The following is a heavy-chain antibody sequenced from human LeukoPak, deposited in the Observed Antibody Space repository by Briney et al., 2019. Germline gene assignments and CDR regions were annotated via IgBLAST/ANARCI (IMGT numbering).Heavy chain of an antibody. V-gene: IGHV3-48*01. CDR1: GFTFSTYP. CDR3: AKEVYNWNDGEGVFDY. D-gene: IGHD1-20*01. CDR2: ISSRSSTI. Sequence: PGGSLRLSCAASGFTFSTYPMNWVRQAPGKGLEWVSYISSRSSTIYYADSVKGRFTISRGNAKNSLYLQMNSLRAEDTAVYYCAKEVYNWNDGEGVFDYWGQGTLVTVSS. J-gene: IGHJ4*02.